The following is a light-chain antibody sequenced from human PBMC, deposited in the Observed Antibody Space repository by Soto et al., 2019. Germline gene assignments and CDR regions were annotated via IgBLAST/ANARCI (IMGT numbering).Light chain of an antibody. Sequence: DIQLTQSPSFLSASVGDRVTITCRASQGISSYLAWYQQKPGKAPKLLIYAASTLQSGVPSRFSGSGSGTEFTLTISSLQPEDFATYSCQQLNSYPRLFTFGPGTKVDIK. J-gene: IGKJ3*01. CDR1: QGISSY. CDR2: AAS. V-gene: IGKV1-9*01. CDR3: QQLNSYPRLFT.